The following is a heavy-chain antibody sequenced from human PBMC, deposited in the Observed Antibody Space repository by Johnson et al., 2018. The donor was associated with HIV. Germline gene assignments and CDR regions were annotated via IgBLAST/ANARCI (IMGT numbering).Heavy chain of an antibody. V-gene: IGHV3-30-3*01. CDR1: GFTFSSYA. Sequence: VQLVESGGGVVQPGRSLRLSCAASGFTFSSYAMHWVRQAPGKGLEWVAVISYDGSNKYYADSVKGRFTISRDNSKNTLYLQMNSLRAEDTAVYYCAWMATIRNYLIDEDAFDIWGQGTMVTVSS. J-gene: IGHJ3*02. CDR3: AWMATIRNYLIDEDAFDI. CDR2: ISYDGSNK. D-gene: IGHD5-24*01.